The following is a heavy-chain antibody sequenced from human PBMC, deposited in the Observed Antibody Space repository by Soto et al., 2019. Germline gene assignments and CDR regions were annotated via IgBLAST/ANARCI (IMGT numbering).Heavy chain of an antibody. D-gene: IGHD1-26*01. J-gene: IGHJ4*02. CDR1: GYSISSSNW. V-gene: IGHV4-28*01. CDR3: ARREIQGPIDY. Sequence: QVQRQESGPGLVKPSDTLSLTCAVSGYSISSSNWWGWIRQPPGKGLEWIGYIYYSGTTYYNPSLKSRVTMAVDTSKNQCSLKLTSVTAVDTAVYYCARREIQGPIDYWGQGTLVTVSS. CDR2: IYYSGTT.